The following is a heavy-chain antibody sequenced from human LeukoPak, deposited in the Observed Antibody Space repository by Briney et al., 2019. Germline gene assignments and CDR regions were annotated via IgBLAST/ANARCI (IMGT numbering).Heavy chain of an antibody. V-gene: IGHV3-21*01. CDR3: ATSPVYSYGHPYYFDY. CDR2: ISSSSSYI. J-gene: IGHJ4*02. CDR1: GFTFSSYS. D-gene: IGHD5-18*01. Sequence: GGSLRLSCAASGFTFSSYSMNWVRQAPGKGLEWVSCISSSSSYIYYADSVKGRFTISRYNAKNSLYLQMNSLRAEDTAVYYCATSPVYSYGHPYYFDYWGQGTLVTVSS.